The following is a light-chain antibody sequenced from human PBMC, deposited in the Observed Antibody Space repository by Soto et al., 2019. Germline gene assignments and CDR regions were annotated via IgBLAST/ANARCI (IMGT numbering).Light chain of an antibody. V-gene: IGKV3-15*01. CDR2: GAS. CDR3: QQYNNWPPWT. Sequence: EIVLTQSPATLSLSPGERATLSCSASQSVSSYLAWYQQKPGQAPGLLIYGASTRATGIPARFSGSGSGTEFTLTISSLQSEDFAVYYCQQYNNWPPWTFGQGTKV. J-gene: IGKJ1*01. CDR1: QSVSSY.